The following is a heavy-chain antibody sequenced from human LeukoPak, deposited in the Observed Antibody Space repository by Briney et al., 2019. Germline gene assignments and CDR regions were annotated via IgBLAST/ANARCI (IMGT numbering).Heavy chain of an antibody. D-gene: IGHD6-13*01. Sequence: SETLSLTCTVSGGSISSFYWSWIRQPAGKGLEGIGRIYTSGSTNYNPSLKSRVTISVDTSKNQFSLNLSSVTAADTAVYYCARDVVAAAGSWDYWGQGTLVTVSS. CDR2: IYTSGST. J-gene: IGHJ4*02. CDR1: GGSISSFY. CDR3: ARDVVAAAGSWDY. V-gene: IGHV4-4*07.